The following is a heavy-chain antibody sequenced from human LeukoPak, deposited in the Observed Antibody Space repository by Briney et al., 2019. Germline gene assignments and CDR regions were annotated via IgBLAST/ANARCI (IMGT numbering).Heavy chain of an antibody. D-gene: IGHD3-22*01. CDR3: ASYDSSGYYLDY. V-gene: IGHV1-69*04. J-gene: IGHJ4*02. Sequence: ASEKVSCKASGGTFSSYAISWVRQAPGQGLEWMGRIIPILGIANYAQKFQGRVTITADKSTSTAYMELSSLRSEDTAVYYCASYDSSGYYLDYWGQGTLVTVSS. CDR2: IIPILGIA. CDR1: GGTFSSYA.